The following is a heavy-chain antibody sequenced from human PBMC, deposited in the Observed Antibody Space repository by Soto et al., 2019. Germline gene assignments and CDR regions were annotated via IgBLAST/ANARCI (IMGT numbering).Heavy chain of an antibody. D-gene: IGHD6-13*01. Sequence: GESLKISCKGSGYSFTSYWIGWVRQMPGKGLEWMGIIYPGDSDTRYSPSFQGQVTISADKSISTAYLQWSSLKASDTAMYYCARLHSSNWYLGHFDYWGQGTLVTVSS. CDR3: ARLHSSNWYLGHFDY. CDR2: IYPGDSDT. J-gene: IGHJ4*02. V-gene: IGHV5-51*01. CDR1: GYSFTSYW.